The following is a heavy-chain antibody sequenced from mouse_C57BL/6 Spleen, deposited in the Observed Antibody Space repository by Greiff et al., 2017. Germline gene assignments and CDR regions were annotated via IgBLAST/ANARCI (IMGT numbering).Heavy chain of an antibody. J-gene: IGHJ3*01. CDR2: ISYDGSN. D-gene: IGHD2-5*01. Sequence: EVKLMESGPGLVKPSQSLSLTCSVTGYSITSGYYWNWIRQFPGNKLEWMGYISYDGSNNYNPSLKNRISITRDTSKNQFFLKLNSVTTEDTATCYCASAGYYSNYRGFFAYWGQGTLSLSLQ. V-gene: IGHV3-6*01. CDR3: ASAGYYSNYRGFFAY. CDR1: GYSITSGYY.